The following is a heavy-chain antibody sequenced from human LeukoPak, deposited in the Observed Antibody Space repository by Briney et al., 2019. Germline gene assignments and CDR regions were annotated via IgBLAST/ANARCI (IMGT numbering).Heavy chain of an antibody. Sequence: GGSLRLSCAASGFTFSSYSMNWVRQAPGKGLEWVSYISSSSSTIYYADSVKGRFTISRHSPKNTVYLHMNSLRAEDTAVYYCARAVAGTFGGAQQDYWGQGTLVTVSS. V-gene: IGHV3-48*01. D-gene: IGHD6-19*01. J-gene: IGHJ4*02. CDR2: ISSSSSTI. CDR3: ARAVAGTFGGAQQDY. CDR1: GFTFSSYS.